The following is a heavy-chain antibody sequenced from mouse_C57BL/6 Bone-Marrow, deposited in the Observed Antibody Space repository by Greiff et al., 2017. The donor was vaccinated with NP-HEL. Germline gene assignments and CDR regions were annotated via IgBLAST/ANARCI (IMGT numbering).Heavy chain of an antibody. J-gene: IGHJ4*01. V-gene: IGHV1-87*01. CDR2: GQGLEWIG. Sequence: VKLMESGPELARPWASVKISCQAFYTFSRRAHFAIRDTNYWMQWVKQRPGQGLEWIGAIYPGNGDTSYNQKFKGKATLTANKSSSTAYMQLSNLTSEDSAVYYSAWSIYYYSSNYYAMDYWGQGTSVTVSS. D-gene: IGHD1-1*01. CDR1: YTFS. CDR3: SEDSAVYYSAWSIYYYSSNYYAMDY.